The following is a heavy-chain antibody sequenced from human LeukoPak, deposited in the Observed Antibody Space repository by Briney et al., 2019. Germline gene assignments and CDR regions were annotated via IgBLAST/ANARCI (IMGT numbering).Heavy chain of an antibody. CDR1: GGSISSYYW. J-gene: IGHJ4*02. Sequence: TLSLTCTVSGGSISSYYWSWIRQPPGKALEWLALIYWDDDKRYSPSLKSRLTITKDTSKNQVVLTMTNMDPVDTATYYCAHRLVGSGKYYFDYWGQGTLVTVSS. D-gene: IGHD3-10*01. CDR3: AHRLVGSGKYYFDY. CDR2: IYWDDDK. V-gene: IGHV2-5*08.